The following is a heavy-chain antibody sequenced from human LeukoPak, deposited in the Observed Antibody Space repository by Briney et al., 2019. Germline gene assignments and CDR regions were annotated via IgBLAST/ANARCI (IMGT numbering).Heavy chain of an antibody. V-gene: IGHV3-30*03. D-gene: IGHD4-17*01. CDR3: AYGDYGSGAFDI. J-gene: IGHJ3*02. CDR1: GFTFSSYG. Sequence: GRSPRLSCAASGFTFSSYGMHWVRQAPGKGLEWVAVISYDGSNKYYADSVKGRFTISRDNSKNTLYLQMNSLRAEDTAVYYCAYGDYGSGAFDIWGQGTMVTVSS. CDR2: ISYDGSNK.